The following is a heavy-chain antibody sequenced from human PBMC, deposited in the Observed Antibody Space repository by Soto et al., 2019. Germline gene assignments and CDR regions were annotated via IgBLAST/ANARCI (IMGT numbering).Heavy chain of an antibody. V-gene: IGHV3-30-3*01. D-gene: IGHD6-13*01. CDR3: ARDQSIAAAGTLYFDY. CDR1: GFTFSSYA. Sequence: QVQLVESGGGVVQPGRSLRLSCAASGFTFSSYAMHWVRQAPGKGLEWVAVISYDGSNKYYADSVKGRFTISRDNSKNXLYLQMNSLRAEDTAVYYCARDQSIAAAGTLYFDYWGQGTLVTVSS. CDR2: ISYDGSNK. J-gene: IGHJ4*02.